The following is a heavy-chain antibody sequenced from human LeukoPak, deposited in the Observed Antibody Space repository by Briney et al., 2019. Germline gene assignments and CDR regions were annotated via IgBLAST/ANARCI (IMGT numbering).Heavy chain of an antibody. CDR1: GGTFSSYA. CDR2: IIPIFGTA. V-gene: IGHV1-69*05. J-gene: IGHJ4*02. CDR3: ARDRRYYYDSGGYYNFDY. D-gene: IGHD3-22*01. Sequence: SVKVSCKASGGTFSSYAISWVRQAPGQGLEWMGRIIPIFGTANYAQKFQGRVTITTDESTSTAYMELSSLRSEDTAVYYCARDRRYYYDSGGYYNFDYWGQGTLVTVSS.